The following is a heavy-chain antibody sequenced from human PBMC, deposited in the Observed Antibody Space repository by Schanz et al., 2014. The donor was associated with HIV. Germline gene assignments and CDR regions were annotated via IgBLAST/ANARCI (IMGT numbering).Heavy chain of an antibody. V-gene: IGHV4-34*01. CDR1: GGSFRGYY. D-gene: IGHD3-10*01. CDR2: VRHTGGT. Sequence: QVQLQQWGAGLLKPSETLNLTCAVYGGSFRGYYWTWIRQFPGVGLEWIGGVRHTGGTNYNPSLKSRVTISVDTSKNQFSLKLSSVTAADTAVYYCARSYGSGNLFDYWGQGTLVTVSS. J-gene: IGHJ4*02. CDR3: ARSYGSGNLFDY.